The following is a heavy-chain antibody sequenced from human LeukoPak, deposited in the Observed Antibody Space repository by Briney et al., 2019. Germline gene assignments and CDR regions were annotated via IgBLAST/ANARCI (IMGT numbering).Heavy chain of an antibody. CDR3: ARLRLGSSSLNYYYYMDV. CDR1: GGTISSYY. J-gene: IGHJ6*03. Sequence: SETLSLTCTASGGTISSYYWSWIRQPPGKGLEWIGYIYTSGSTNYNPSLKSRVTISVDTSKNQFSLKLSSVTAADTAVYYCARLRLGSSSLNYYYYMDVWGKGTTVTVSS. CDR2: IYTSGST. V-gene: IGHV4-4*09. D-gene: IGHD6-6*01.